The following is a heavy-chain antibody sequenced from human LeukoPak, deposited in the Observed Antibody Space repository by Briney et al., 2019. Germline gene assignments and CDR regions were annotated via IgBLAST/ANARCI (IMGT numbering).Heavy chain of an antibody. J-gene: IGHJ4*02. CDR2: ISGSGGST. CDR1: GFTFSSHA. Sequence: GGSLRLSCAASGFTFSSHAMSWVRQAPGKGLEWVSAISGSGGSTYYADSVKGRFTISRDNSKSTLYLQMNSLRAEDTDVYYCAKDGAADGFSFDYRGQGTLVTVSS. CDR3: AKDGAADGFSFDY. D-gene: IGHD6-13*01. V-gene: IGHV3-23*01.